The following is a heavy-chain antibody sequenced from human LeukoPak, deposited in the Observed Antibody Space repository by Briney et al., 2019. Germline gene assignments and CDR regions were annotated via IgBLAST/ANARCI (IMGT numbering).Heavy chain of an antibody. CDR3: ASAYYDFWSGYSPYFDY. D-gene: IGHD3-3*01. Sequence: SETLSLTCTVSGGSISSYYWSWIRQPPGKGLEWIGYIYYSGSTNYNPSLKSRVTISVDTSKNQFSLKLSSVTAADTAVYYCASAYYDFWSGYSPYFDYWGQGTLVTVSS. V-gene: IGHV4-59*12. J-gene: IGHJ4*02. CDR1: GGSISSYY. CDR2: IYYSGST.